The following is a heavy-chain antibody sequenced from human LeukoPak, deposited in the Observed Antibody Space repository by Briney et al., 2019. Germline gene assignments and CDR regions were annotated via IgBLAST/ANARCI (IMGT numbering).Heavy chain of an antibody. CDR2: IYRSGST. J-gene: IGHJ3*02. CDR1: GGSISSSNW. V-gene: IGHV4-4*02. D-gene: IGHD6-19*01. Sequence: SETLSLTCAVSGGSISSSNWWGWVRQPPGKGLEWIGEIYRSGSTNYNPSLKSRVTISVDKSKNQFSLKLSSVTAADTAVYYCARGVQQWLVAFDIWGQGTMVTVSS. CDR3: ARGVQQWLVAFDI.